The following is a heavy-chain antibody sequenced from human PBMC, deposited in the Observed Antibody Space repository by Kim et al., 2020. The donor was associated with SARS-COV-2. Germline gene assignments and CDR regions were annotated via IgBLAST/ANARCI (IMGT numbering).Heavy chain of an antibody. CDR1: GFTFSSYS. CDR3: ANSLGNTAMLVLELMDDYDYYGMDV. D-gene: IGHD5-18*01. V-gene: IGHV3-21*01. CDR2: ISSSSIYI. J-gene: IGHJ6*02. Sequence: GGSLRLSCAASGFTFSSYSMTWFRQSPWKWLEWFSSISSSSIYIYYADSVKGRFTISRDNAKNSLYLQMNSLRAEDTAVYYCANSLGNTAMLVLELMDDYDYYGMDVWGQGTTVTVSS.